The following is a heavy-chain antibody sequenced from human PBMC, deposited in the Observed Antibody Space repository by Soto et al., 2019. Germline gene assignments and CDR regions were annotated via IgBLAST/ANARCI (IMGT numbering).Heavy chain of an antibody. Sequence: QVTLKESGPVLVKPTETLTLTCTVSGFSLSNARMGVSWIRQPPGKALEWLAHIFSNDEKSYSTSLKSRLTISKDTSKSQVVLTMTNIDPVDTATYYCVRIPLVVPAASYYMDVWGKGTTVTVSS. CDR3: VRIPLVVPAASYYMDV. CDR1: GFSLSNARMG. CDR2: IFSNDEK. V-gene: IGHV2-26*01. J-gene: IGHJ6*03. D-gene: IGHD2-2*01.